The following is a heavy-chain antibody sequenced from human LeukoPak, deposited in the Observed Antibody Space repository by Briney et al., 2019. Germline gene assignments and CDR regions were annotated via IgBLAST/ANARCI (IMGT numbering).Heavy chain of an antibody. CDR3: AREGDYYGSGSYSFDY. V-gene: IGHV4-59*01. CDR2: IYYSGST. CDR1: GGSISSYY. Sequence: PSETLSLTCTVSGGSISSYYWSWIRQPPGKGLEGIGYIYYSGSTNYNPSLKSRVTISVDTSKNQFSLKLSSVTAADTAVYYCAREGDYYGSGSYSFDYWGQGTLVTVSS. D-gene: IGHD3-10*01. J-gene: IGHJ4*02.